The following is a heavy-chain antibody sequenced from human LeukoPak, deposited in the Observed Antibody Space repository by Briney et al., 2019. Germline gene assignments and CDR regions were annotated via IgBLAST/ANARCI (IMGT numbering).Heavy chain of an antibody. CDR2: MNPNRGNT. V-gene: IGHV1-8*01. CDR3: ARSDYGASFDY. J-gene: IGHJ4*02. D-gene: IGHD4-17*01. CDR1: GYTFTRYD. Sequence: GASVKVSCKASGYTFTRYDINWVRQATAQGLEWMGWMNPNRGNTGYAQKFQDRLTNNRNTPISTAYMELTSLRSENTAVYYCARSDYGASFDYWGQGTLVTVSS.